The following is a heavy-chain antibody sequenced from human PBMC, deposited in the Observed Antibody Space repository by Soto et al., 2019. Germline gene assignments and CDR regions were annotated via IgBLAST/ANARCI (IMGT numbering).Heavy chain of an antibody. V-gene: IGHV3-23*01. CDR1: GFTFRNYV. CDR3: AKDMSSTTVVITAIPIFDY. J-gene: IGHJ4*02. D-gene: IGHD2-21*02. CDR2: ITSSGNIT. Sequence: PGGSLRLSCAASGFTFRNYVFSWVRQAPGKGLEWVSAITSSGNITEYADSVRGRFTTSRDNSQSTVYLDMNSLTAEDTAIYYCAKDMSSTTVVITAIPIFDYWGQGSQVTVYS.